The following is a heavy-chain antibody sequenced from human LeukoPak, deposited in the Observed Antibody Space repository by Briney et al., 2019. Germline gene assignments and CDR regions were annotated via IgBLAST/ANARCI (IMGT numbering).Heavy chain of an antibody. D-gene: IGHD1-26*01. Sequence: GRSLRLSCTVSGIKFSDYAMTWVRQASGKGLEWVGFIRSKAYGGTAEYGASVKGRFTFSRDDSKGIAYLQMNSLKNDDTAIYYCARGDGGSHYYYYYGLDVWGQGTTVTVSS. CDR1: GIKFSDYA. CDR3: ARGDGGSHYYYYYGLDV. CDR2: IRSKAYGGTA. J-gene: IGHJ6*02. V-gene: IGHV3-49*04.